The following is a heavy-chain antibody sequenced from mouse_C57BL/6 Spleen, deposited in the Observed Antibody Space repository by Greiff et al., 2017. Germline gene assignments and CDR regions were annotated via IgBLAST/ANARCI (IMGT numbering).Heavy chain of an antibody. Sequence: QVQLKESGPELVKPGASVKISCKASGYAFSSSWMNWVKQRPGKGLEWIGRLYPGDGDTHYNGKFKGKATLTADKSSSTAYMQLSSLTSEDSAVYFCARRGVTTHYYAMDYWGQGTSVTVSS. CDR3: ARRGVTTHYYAMDY. J-gene: IGHJ4*01. V-gene: IGHV1-82*01. CDR1: GYAFSSSW. D-gene: IGHD2-2*01. CDR2: LYPGDGDT.